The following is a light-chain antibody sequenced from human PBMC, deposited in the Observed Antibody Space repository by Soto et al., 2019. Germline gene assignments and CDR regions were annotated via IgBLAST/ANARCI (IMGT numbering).Light chain of an antibody. V-gene: IGLV2-23*01. Sequence: QSALTQPASVYGSPGQSITISCTGTSSDVGSRNLVSWYQHYAGKVPKLVIYEGSKRPSGISNRFSGSQSGNTASLTISGLQAEDEADYYCCSYTGVYTLVIFGGGTKLTVL. CDR2: EGS. CDR1: SSDVGSRNL. CDR3: CSYTGVYTLVI. J-gene: IGLJ2*01.